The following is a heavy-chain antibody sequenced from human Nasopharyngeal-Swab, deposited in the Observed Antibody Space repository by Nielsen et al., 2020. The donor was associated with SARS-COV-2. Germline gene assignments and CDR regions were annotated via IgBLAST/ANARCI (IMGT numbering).Heavy chain of an antibody. J-gene: IGHJ4*02. CDR2: LNGDATTV. V-gene: IGHV3-74*01. D-gene: IGHD7-27*01. CDR3: ARAGEYRFDY. Sequence: GESLKISSAGSGFTLSSSWLHWVRQAPGEGLVWVARLNGDATTVDYADSVKGRFTISRDNAKNTLYLQMNGLRDEDTAIYYCARAGEYRFDYWGQGTLVTVSS. CDR1: GFTLSSSW.